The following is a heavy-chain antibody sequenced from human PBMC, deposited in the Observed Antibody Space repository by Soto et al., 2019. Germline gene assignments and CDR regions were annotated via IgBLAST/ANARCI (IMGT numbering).Heavy chain of an antibody. D-gene: IGHD1-1*01. Sequence: SETLSLTCTVSGGSVSSSFFYWSWVRQPPGQRLEWIGYIYYTGTTNYNPSLASRVAMSVDPSKKQFTLNLRSLTAADTARYYCARLTTSRGLYHFETWGQGMLVTVSS. J-gene: IGHJ4*02. CDR2: IYYTGTT. CDR3: ARLTTSRGLYHFET. CDR1: GGSVSSSFFY. V-gene: IGHV4-61*01.